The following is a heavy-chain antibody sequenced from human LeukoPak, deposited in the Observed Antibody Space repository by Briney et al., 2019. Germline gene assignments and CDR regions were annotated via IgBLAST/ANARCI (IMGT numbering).Heavy chain of an antibody. Sequence: PGGSLRLSCAASGFTFSSYSMNWVRQAPGKGLEWVSSISSSSSYIYYADSVKGRFTISRDNAKNSLYLQMNSLRAEDTAVYYCAREGHFTMIVPLATWGQGTLVTVSS. V-gene: IGHV3-21*01. J-gene: IGHJ4*02. CDR3: AREGHFTMIVPLAT. CDR2: ISSSSSYI. D-gene: IGHD3-22*01. CDR1: GFTFSSYS.